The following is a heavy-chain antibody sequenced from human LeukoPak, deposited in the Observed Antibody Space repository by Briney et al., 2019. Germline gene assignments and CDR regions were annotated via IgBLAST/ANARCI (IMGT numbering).Heavy chain of an antibody. CDR3: ARDGGLGYYDFLSGYTPYYFDY. CDR1: GFTFSSYW. V-gene: IGHV3-74*01. D-gene: IGHD3-3*01. J-gene: IGHJ4*02. Sequence: QAGGSLRLSCAASGFTFSSYWMHWVRHARGKGLVWVSRINGDGSSKTYADSVKGRFTVSRDNAKNTLYLQMISMSAEDPAVYYCARDGGLGYYDFLSGYTPYYFDYLGQGTLVTVSS. CDR2: INGDGSSK.